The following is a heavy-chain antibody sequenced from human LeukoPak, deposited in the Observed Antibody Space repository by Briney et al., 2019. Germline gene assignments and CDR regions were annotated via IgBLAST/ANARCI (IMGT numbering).Heavy chain of an antibody. J-gene: IGHJ3*02. V-gene: IGHV4-34*01. CDR1: GGSFSGYY. Sequence: SETLSLTCAVYGGSFSGYYWSWIRQPPGKGLEWIGEINHSGSTNYNPSLKSRVTMSVDTSKSQFSLKLSSVTAADTAVYYCARDGYYGSGAFLDGFDIWGQGTKVTVSS. D-gene: IGHD3-10*01. CDR2: INHSGST. CDR3: ARDGYYGSGAFLDGFDI.